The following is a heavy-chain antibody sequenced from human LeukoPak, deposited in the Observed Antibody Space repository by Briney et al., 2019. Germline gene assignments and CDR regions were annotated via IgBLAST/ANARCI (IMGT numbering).Heavy chain of an antibody. CDR2: ISSSGGGT. V-gene: IGHV3-23*01. Sequence: PGGSLRLSCAASGFTFSSYGMSWVRQAPGKGLEWVSGISSSGGGTYYADSVKGRFTISRDNSKNTLYLQMNSLRAEDTAVYYCAKYCSSSSCYRLGVFDYWGQGTLVTVSS. CDR1: GFTFSSYG. CDR3: AKYCSSSSCYRLGVFDY. J-gene: IGHJ4*02. D-gene: IGHD2-2*01.